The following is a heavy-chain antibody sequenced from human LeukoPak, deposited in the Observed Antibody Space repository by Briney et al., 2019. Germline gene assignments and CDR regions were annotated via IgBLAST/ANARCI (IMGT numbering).Heavy chain of an antibody. CDR2: ISSSGSTI. CDR3: ARVIGAWELLGIDY. D-gene: IGHD1-26*01. J-gene: IGHJ4*02. Sequence: PGGSLRLSCAASGFTFSSYEMNWVRQAPGKGLEWVSYISSSGSTIYYADSVKGRFTISRDNAKNSLYLQMNSLRAEDTAVYYCARVIGAWELLGIDYWGQGTLVTVSS. CDR1: GFTFSSYE. V-gene: IGHV3-48*03.